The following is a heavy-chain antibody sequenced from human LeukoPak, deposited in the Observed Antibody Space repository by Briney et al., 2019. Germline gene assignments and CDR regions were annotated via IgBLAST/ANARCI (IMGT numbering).Heavy chain of an antibody. CDR1: GFTFSDYY. CDR2: ISSSGSTI. CDR3: ARDTTPTAAGGGRNWFDP. J-gene: IGHJ5*02. V-gene: IGHV3-11*04. D-gene: IGHD6-13*01. Sequence: KPGGSLRLSCAASGFTFSDYYMSWIRQAPGKGLEWVSYISSSGSTIYYADSVKGRFTISRDNAKNSLYLQMNSLRAEDTAVYYCARDTTPTAAGGGRNWFDPWGQGTLVTVSS.